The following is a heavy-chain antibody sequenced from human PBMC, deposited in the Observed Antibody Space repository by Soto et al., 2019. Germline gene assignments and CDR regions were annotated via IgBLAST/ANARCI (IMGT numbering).Heavy chain of an antibody. CDR2: ISGSGGST. Sequence: GGSLSLSCAASGFTFSSYAMSWVRQAPGKGLEWVSAISGSGGSTYYADSVKGRFTISRDNSKNTLYLQMNSLRAEDTAVYYCAKVLGIAATKPADYWGQGTLVTVSS. V-gene: IGHV3-23*01. J-gene: IGHJ4*02. CDR3: AKVLGIAATKPADY. D-gene: IGHD6-13*01. CDR1: GFTFSSYA.